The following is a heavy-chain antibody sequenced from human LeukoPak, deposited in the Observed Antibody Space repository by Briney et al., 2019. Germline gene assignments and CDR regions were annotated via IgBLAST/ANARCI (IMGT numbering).Heavy chain of an antibody. CDR2: IIPIFGTA. D-gene: IGHD2-15*01. J-gene: IGHJ6*03. CDR1: GGTFSSYA. CDR3: ARGAACSGGSCHPSAMDV. Sequence: SVKVSCKASGGTFSSYAISWVRQAPGQGLEWMGRIIPIFGTANYAQKFKGRVTITTDESTSTAYMELSSLRSEDTAVYYCARGAACSGGSCHPSAMDVWGKGTTVTVSS. V-gene: IGHV1-69*05.